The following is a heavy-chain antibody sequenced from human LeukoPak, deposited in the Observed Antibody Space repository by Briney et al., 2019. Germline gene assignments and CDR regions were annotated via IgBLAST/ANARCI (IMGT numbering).Heavy chain of an antibody. V-gene: IGHV3-23*01. Sequence: PGGSLRLSCAASGFTFSSYGMSWVRQAPGKGLEWVSAISGSGGSTYYADSVKGRFTISRDNSKNTLYLQMNSLRAEDTAVYYCVKDYGSGTFGLDSWGQGTLVSVSS. CDR3: VKDYGSGTFGLDS. J-gene: IGHJ5*01. CDR1: GFTFSSYG. CDR2: ISGSGGST. D-gene: IGHD3-10*01.